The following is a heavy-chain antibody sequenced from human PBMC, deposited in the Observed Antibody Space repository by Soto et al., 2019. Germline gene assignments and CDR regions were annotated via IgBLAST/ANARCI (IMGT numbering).Heavy chain of an antibody. Sequence: SVKVSCKDSGGTFSSYTIGWVRQAPGQGLEWMGRIIPILGIANYAQKFQGRVTITADKSTSTAYMELSSLRSEDTAVYYCARDSEYCGGDCYDYWGQGTLVTVSS. D-gene: IGHD2-21*02. V-gene: IGHV1-69*04. CDR3: ARDSEYCGGDCYDY. J-gene: IGHJ4*02. CDR2: IIPILGIA. CDR1: GGTFSSYT.